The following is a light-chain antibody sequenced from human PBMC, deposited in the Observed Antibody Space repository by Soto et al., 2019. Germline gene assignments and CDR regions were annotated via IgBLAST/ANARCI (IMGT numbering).Light chain of an antibody. J-gene: IGLJ1*01. CDR2: DVS. CDR1: SNDVGGYNY. V-gene: IGLV2-14*01. CDR3: TSYTTTTTSWV. Sequence: QSALTQPASVSGSPGQSITISCTGTSNDVGGYNYVSWYQQYPDKAPTLIIYDVSNRPSGVSTRFSGSKSGNRASLTISGLQAEDEADYYCTSYTTTTTSWVFGTGTKVTVL.